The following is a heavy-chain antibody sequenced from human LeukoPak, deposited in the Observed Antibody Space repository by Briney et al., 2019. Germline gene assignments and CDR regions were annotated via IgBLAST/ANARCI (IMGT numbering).Heavy chain of an antibody. CDR2: IYYSGST. V-gene: IGHV4-39*07. D-gene: IGHD3-22*01. Sequence: SETLSLTCTVSGGSISSSSYYWGWIRQPPGKGLEWIGSIYYSGSTYDNPSLKSRVTISVDTSKNQFSLKLSSVTAADTAVYYCARDLGSYYDSRGYSWGQGTLVTVSS. J-gene: IGHJ5*02. CDR3: ARDLGSYYDSRGYS. CDR1: GGSISSSSYY.